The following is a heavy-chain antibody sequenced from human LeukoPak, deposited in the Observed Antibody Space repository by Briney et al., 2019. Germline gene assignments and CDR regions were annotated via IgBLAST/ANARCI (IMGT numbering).Heavy chain of an antibody. D-gene: IGHD6-13*01. V-gene: IGHV1-8*03. J-gene: IGHJ4*02. CDR1: GYTFTSYD. CDR2: MNPNSGNT. Sequence: ASVEVSCKASGYTFTSYDINWVRQATGQGLEWMGWMNPNSGNTGYAQKFQGRVTITRNTSISTAYMELSSLRSEDTAVYYCARGLRKAAAWSYYFDYWGQGTLVTVSS. CDR3: ARGLRKAAAWSYYFDY.